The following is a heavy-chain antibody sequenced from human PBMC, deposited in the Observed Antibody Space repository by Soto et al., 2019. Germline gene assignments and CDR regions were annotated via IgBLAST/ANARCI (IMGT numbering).Heavy chain of an antibody. V-gene: IGHV3-15*07. CDR3: TTNDAFDI. CDR2: IKTKTDGGPT. J-gene: IGHJ3*02. Sequence: ESGGGLVKPGGSLRLSCVASGFTFSSVWMNWVRQAPGKGLEWVGRIKTKTDGGPTDYAAPVKGRFTISRDDSKNTVYLQMNSLKTEDTALYYCTTNDAFDIWGQGTTVTVSS. CDR1: GFTFSSVW.